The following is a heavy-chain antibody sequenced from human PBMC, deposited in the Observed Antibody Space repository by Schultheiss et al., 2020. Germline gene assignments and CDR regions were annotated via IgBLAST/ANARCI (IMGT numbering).Heavy chain of an antibody. CDR2: ISHDDNYI. D-gene: IGHD2-2*01. CDR1: GFNFNTYS. Sequence: GGSLRLSCAASGFNFNTYSMNWVRQPPGKGLEWVSSISHDDNYIYYADSVKGRFTISRDNSKNTLYLQMNSLRAEDTAVYYCARNDIVVVPAAIWPPNFDYWGQGTLVTVSS. V-gene: IGHV3-21*01. CDR3: ARNDIVVVPAAIWPPNFDY. J-gene: IGHJ4*02.